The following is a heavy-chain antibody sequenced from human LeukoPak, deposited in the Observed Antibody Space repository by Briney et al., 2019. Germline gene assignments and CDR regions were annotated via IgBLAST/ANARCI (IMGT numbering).Heavy chain of an antibody. CDR2: IYYSGST. V-gene: IGHV4-59*01. CDR3: ARVSQQWLPPHWYFDL. J-gene: IGHJ2*01. Sequence: SETLSLTCTVSGGSISSYYWSWLRQPPGKGLEWLGYIYYSGSTNYNPSLKSRVTISVDTSKNQFSLKLSSVTAADTAVYYCARVSQQWLPPHWYFDLWGRGTLVTVSS. CDR1: GGSISSYY. D-gene: IGHD6-19*01.